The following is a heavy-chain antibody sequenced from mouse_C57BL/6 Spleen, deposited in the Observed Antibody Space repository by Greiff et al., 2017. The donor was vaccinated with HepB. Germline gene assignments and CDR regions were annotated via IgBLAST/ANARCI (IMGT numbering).Heavy chain of an antibody. D-gene: IGHD2-5*01. Sequence: EVQRVESGGDLVKPGGSLKLSCAASGFTFSSYGMSWVRQTPDKRLEWVATISSGGSYTYYPDSVKGRFTISRDNAKNTLYLQMSSLKSEDTAMYYCARTGSYSNYVWYFDVWGTGTTVTVSS. CDR2: ISSGGSYT. CDR1: GFTFSSYG. J-gene: IGHJ1*03. V-gene: IGHV5-6*01. CDR3: ARTGSYSNYVWYFDV.